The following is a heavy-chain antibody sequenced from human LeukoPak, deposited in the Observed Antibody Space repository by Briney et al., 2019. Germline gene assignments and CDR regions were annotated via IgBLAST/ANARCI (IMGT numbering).Heavy chain of an antibody. J-gene: IGHJ4*02. Sequence: SETLSLTCTVSGGSISSSSYYWGWLRQPPGKGLEWIGSIYYSGSTYYNPSLKSRVTISVDTSKNQFSLKLSSVTAADTAVYYCARGSIPSGSYSGLYYWGQGTLVTVSS. CDR1: GGSISSSSYY. D-gene: IGHD1-26*01. V-gene: IGHV4-39*07. CDR2: IYYSGST. CDR3: ARGSIPSGSYSGLYY.